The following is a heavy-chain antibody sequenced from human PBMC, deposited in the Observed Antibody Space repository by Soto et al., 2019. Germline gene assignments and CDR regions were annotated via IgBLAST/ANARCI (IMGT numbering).Heavy chain of an antibody. CDR1: GGSISSSNW. V-gene: IGHV4-4*02. J-gene: IGHJ4*02. D-gene: IGHD6-19*01. CDR2: IYHSGST. Sequence: QVQLQESGPGLVKPSGTLSLTCAVSGGSISSSNWWSWVRQPPGKGLEWIGEIYHSGSTNYNPSLQSRLTISVDKSKNQFSLKLTSVTAADTAVYSCARDQIEVAVAGALDYWGQGTLVTVSS. CDR3: ARDQIEVAVAGALDY.